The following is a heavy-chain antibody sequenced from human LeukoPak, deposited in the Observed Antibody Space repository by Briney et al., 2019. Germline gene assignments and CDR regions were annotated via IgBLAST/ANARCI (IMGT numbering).Heavy chain of an antibody. CDR2: IIPIFGTA. CDR1: GGTFSSYA. D-gene: IGHD6-19*01. V-gene: IGHV1-69*13. CDR3: AKSEELRDLNPSGEYSSGWYGLV. J-gene: IGHJ1*01. Sequence: SVRVSRKASGGTFSSYAISWVRQAPGQGLEWMGGIIPIFGTANYAQKFQGRVTITADESTSTAYMELSRLRSEDPAVYYCAKSEELRDLNPSGEYSSGWYGLVWGEGTLDPVSS.